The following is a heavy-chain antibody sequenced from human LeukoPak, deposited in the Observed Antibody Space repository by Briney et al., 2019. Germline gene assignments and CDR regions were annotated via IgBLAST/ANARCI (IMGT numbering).Heavy chain of an antibody. J-gene: IGHJ4*02. V-gene: IGHV4-34*01. CDR2: INHSGST. D-gene: IGHD6-19*01. Sequence: SETLSLTCAVYGGSFSGYYWSWIRQPPGKGLEWIGEINHSGSTNYNPSLKSRVTISVDTSKNQFSLKLRSVTAADTAVYYCARDSSSGWSYFDYWGQGTLVTVSS. CDR3: ARDSSSGWSYFDY. CDR1: GGSFSGYY.